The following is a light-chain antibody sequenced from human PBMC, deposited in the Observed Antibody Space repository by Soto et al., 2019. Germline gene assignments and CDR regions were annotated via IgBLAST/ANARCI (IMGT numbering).Light chain of an antibody. CDR2: DVT. CDR3: CSYAGDYSYV. Sequence: QSALTQPRSVSGSPGQSVTISCTGTSSDVGNYNYVSWYQQHPGKAPKFMIYDVTKRPSGVPDRFSGSRSGNTASLTISGLQAEDEADYYCCSYAGDYSYVFGTGNKLTVL. V-gene: IGLV2-11*01. J-gene: IGLJ1*01. CDR1: SSDVGNYNY.